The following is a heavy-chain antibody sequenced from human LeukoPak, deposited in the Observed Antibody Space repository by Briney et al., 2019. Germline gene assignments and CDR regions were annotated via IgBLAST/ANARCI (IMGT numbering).Heavy chain of an antibody. Sequence: GGSLRLSCAASGFTFNKYSMNWVRQAPGKGLEWVSSISSSSIYIYYADSVKGRFTISRDNAKNSLYLQMNSLRAEDTAVYYCARAYMTATRHFDYWGQGTLVTVSS. D-gene: IGHD2-21*02. CDR1: GFTFNKYS. V-gene: IGHV3-21*01. J-gene: IGHJ4*02. CDR3: ARAYMTATRHFDY. CDR2: ISSSSIYI.